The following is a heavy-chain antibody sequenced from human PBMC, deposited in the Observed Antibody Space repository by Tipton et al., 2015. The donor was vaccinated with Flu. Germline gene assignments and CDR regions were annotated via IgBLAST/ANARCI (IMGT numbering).Heavy chain of an antibody. CDR3: ARAPIWSGYVTYAMDV. CDR1: GGSISSSSYH. V-gene: IGHV4-39*07. CDR2: VHYSGST. Sequence: TLSLTCTVSGGSISSSSYHWGWIRQPPGMGLEWIGSVHYSGSTYQNPSLESRVTISVDTSKNQFSLRLNSVTAADTAVYYCARAPIWSGYVTYAMDVWGQGTTVTVS. D-gene: IGHD3-3*01. J-gene: IGHJ6*02.